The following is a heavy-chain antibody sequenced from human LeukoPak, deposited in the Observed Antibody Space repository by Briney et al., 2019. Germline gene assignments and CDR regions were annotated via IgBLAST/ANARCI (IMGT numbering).Heavy chain of an antibody. V-gene: IGHV4-38-2*01. J-gene: IGHJ4*02. Sequence: PSVTLSLTCAVSGYSISSGYYWGWIRQPPGKGLEWIGSIYHSGSTYYNPSLKSRVTISVDTSKNQFSLKLSSVTAADTAVYYCAALSPGSTSSDYWGQGTLVTVSS. CDR2: IYHSGST. CDR1: GYSISSGYY. D-gene: IGHD2-2*01. CDR3: AALSPGSTSSDY.